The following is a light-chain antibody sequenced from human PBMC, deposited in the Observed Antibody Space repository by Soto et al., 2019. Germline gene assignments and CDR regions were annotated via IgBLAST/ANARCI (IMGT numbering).Light chain of an antibody. Sequence: EIVMTQSPATLSVSPGDRATLSCRASQSVTSNIAWYQQKPGQAPRLLIYGASTRATGIPARFSGSGSGTEFTLTISSLHSEDFAVYFCQQYNNWPPITFGQGTRLEIK. V-gene: IGKV3-15*01. CDR3: QQYNNWPPIT. J-gene: IGKJ5*01. CDR2: GAS. CDR1: QSVTSN.